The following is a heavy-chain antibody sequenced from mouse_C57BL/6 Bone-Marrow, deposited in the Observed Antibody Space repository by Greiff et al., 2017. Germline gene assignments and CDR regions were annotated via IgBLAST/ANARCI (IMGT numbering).Heavy chain of an antibody. D-gene: IGHD2-4*01. Sequence: VQLQQSGPELVKPGASVKISCKASGYTFTDYYMNWVKQSHGKSLEWIGDINPNNGGTSYNQKFKGKATLTLDKSSSTAYMELRSLTSEDSAVYYCALIYYDYDGGGDYWGQGTSVTVSS. CDR1: GYTFTDYY. CDR3: ALIYYDYDGGGDY. CDR2: INPNNGGT. J-gene: IGHJ4*01. V-gene: IGHV1-26*01.